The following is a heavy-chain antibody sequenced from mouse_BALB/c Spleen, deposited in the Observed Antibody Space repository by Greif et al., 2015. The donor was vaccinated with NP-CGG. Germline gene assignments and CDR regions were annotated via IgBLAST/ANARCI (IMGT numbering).Heavy chain of an antibody. V-gene: IGHV1S127*01. CDR1: GYTFTSYW. CDR2: INPSDSYT. J-gene: IGHJ2*01. CDR3: TVNYFDY. Sequence: QVQLQQSGAELVKPGASVKMSCKASGYTFTSYWMHWVKQRPGQGLEWIGVINPSDSYTSYNQKFKGKATLTVDTSSSTAYMQLSSLTSEDSAVYYCTVNYFDYWGQGTTLTVSS.